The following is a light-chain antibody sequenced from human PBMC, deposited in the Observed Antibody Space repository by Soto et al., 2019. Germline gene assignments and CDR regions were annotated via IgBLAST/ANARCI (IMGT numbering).Light chain of an antibody. CDR2: GAS. CDR3: QQYNNWPQT. CDR1: QSVSGN. V-gene: IGKV3-15*01. J-gene: IGKJ2*01. Sequence: EIVMTQSPATLSVSPGERATLSCRASQSVSGNLAWYQQKPGQAPRLLIYGASTRATGIPARFSGSGSGTEFTLNISSLQSEDFAVYYCQQYNNWPQTFGQGTKLEIK.